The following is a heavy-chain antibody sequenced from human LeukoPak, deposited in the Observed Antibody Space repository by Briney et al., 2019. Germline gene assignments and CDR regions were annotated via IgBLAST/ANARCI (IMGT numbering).Heavy chain of an antibody. CDR1: GFTFDDYA. V-gene: IGHV3-9*01. D-gene: IGHD3-16*01. CDR2: ISWHGGSI. Sequence: GGSLSLSCAASGFTFDDYAMHWVRQAPGKGLEWVSGISWHGGSIGYADSVKGRFTISRDNAKNSVYLQMNSLRVEDTAFYYCTEGAGYDDSGAYAGEDYWGQGTLVTVSS. CDR3: TEGAGYDDSGAYAGEDY. J-gene: IGHJ4*02.